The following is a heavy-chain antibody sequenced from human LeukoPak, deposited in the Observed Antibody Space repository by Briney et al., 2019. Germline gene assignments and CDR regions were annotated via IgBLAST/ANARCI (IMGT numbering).Heavy chain of an antibody. CDR2: ISASGNT. CDR3: ARLAVAGRYYFDY. V-gene: IGHV4-4*07. J-gene: IGHJ4*02. D-gene: IGHD6-19*01. Sequence: SETLSLTCTVSGGSISTFYWNWIRQPAGKGLEWVGRISASGNTNDNPSLKSRVTLSVDTSKNQFSLKLSSVTAADTAVYYCARLAVAGRYYFDYWGQGTLVTVSS. CDR1: GGSISTFY.